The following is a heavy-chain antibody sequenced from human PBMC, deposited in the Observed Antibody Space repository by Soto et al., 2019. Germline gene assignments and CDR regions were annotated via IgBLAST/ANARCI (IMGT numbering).Heavy chain of an antibody. CDR2: IHYTGSI. V-gene: IGHV4-30-4*08. D-gene: IGHD2-21*02. Sequence: SETLSLTCAVSGGSISSEYFHWTWIRQSPGKGLEWIGYIHYTGSIMYNPSFKSRLTMAVDTTKNQFSLQLTSVTAADTAVYFCAREDDGGDRDYYGLDVWGQGTTVTVS. CDR3: AREDDGGDRDYYGLDV. J-gene: IGHJ6*02. CDR1: GGSISSEYFH.